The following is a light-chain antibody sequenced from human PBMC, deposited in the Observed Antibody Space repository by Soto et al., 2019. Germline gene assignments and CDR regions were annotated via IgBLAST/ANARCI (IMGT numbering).Light chain of an antibody. Sequence: EIQMTQSPSSLSASVGDRVTITCRASQSISSYLNWYQQKPGKAPNLLIYAASTLQSGVPSRFSGSGSGTDFTLTVSSLQPEDFATYYCQQSYNTPRTFGQGTKVEI. CDR3: QQSYNTPRT. CDR2: AAS. V-gene: IGKV1-39*01. J-gene: IGKJ1*01. CDR1: QSISSY.